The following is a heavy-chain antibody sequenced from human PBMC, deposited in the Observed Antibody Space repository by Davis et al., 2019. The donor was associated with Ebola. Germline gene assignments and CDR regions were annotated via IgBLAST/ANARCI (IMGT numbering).Heavy chain of an antibody. CDR1: GYTFTSYA. Sequence: ASVKVSCKASGYTFTSYAMHWVRQAPGQRLEWMGWINAGNGNTKYSQKFQGRLTITRDTSTSTVYMELSSLRSEDTAVYYCAREARLLVLEWLHSYYYYGMDVWGQGTTVTVSS. CDR2: INAGNGNT. D-gene: IGHD3-3*01. CDR3: AREARLLVLEWLHSYYYYGMDV. J-gene: IGHJ6*02. V-gene: IGHV1-3*01.